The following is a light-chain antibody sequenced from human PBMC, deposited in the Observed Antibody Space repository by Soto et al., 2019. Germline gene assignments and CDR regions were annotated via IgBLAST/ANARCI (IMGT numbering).Light chain of an antibody. V-gene: IGLV2-14*01. CDR3: TSYTSSSTYV. CDR2: DVS. CDR1: SSDVGGYTY. J-gene: IGLJ1*01. Sequence: QSVLTQPASVSGSPEQSITISCTGTSSDVGGYTYVSWYQQHPGKAPKLMIYDVSNRPSGVSNRFSGSKSGNTASLTISGLQAEDEADYYCTSYTSSSTYVFGTGTKLTVL.